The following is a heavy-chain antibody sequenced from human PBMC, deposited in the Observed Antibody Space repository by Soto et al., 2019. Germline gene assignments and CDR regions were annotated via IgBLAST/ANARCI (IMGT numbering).Heavy chain of an antibody. CDR1: GGSINSDDSF. V-gene: IGHV4-39*01. CDR3: ARQLRVGATSWFDP. J-gene: IGHJ5*02. Sequence: PSETLSLTCSVSGGSINSDDSFWGWVRQSPGKGLEWIGSLYYGGSTFYNPSLKSRVTISLDTSKNQFSLRLTSVTAADTAIYYCARQLRVGATSWFDPWGQGTLVTVSS. D-gene: IGHD1-26*01. CDR2: LYYGGST.